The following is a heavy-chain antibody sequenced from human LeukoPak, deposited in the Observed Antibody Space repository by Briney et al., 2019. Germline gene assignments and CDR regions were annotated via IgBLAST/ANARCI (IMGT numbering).Heavy chain of an antibody. D-gene: IGHD3-22*01. CDR2: ISYDGSNK. CDR3: ARDLAVLYDSSGYSFDP. J-gene: IGHJ5*02. V-gene: IGHV3-30-3*01. Sequence: GGSLRLSCAASGYTFSSYAMHGVRQAPGKGLEWVAVISYDGSNKYYADSVKGRFTISRDNSKNTLYLQMNSLRAEDTAVYYCARDLAVLYDSSGYSFDPWGQGTLVTVSS. CDR1: GYTFSSYA.